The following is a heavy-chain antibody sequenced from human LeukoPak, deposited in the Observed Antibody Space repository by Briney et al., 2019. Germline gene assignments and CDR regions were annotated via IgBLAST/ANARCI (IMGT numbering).Heavy chain of an antibody. Sequence: SETLSLTCTVSGGSINTRTYYWGWIRQPPGKGLEWIGSIFYSGSTYYNPSLKSRVTISVDTSKNQFSLKLSSVTAADTAVYYCARLERAKTYYYDSSGYYFDYWGQGTLVTVSS. D-gene: IGHD3-22*01. V-gene: IGHV4-39*07. CDR3: ARLERAKTYYYDSSGYYFDY. CDR1: GGSINTRTYY. J-gene: IGHJ4*02. CDR2: IFYSGST.